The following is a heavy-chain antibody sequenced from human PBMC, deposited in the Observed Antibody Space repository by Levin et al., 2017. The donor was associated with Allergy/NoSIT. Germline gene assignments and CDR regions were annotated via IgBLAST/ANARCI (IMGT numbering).Heavy chain of an antibody. J-gene: IGHJ4*02. V-gene: IGHV3-21*01. CDR1: GFTFSSYS. CDR3: ARVEDTAMAIDY. Sequence: ETLSLTCAASGFTFSSYSMNWVRQAPGKGLEWVSSISSRSSYIYYADSVKGRFTISRDNAKNSLYLQMNSLRAEDTAVYYCARVEDTAMAIDYWGQGTLVTVSS. CDR2: ISSRSSYI. D-gene: IGHD5-18*01.